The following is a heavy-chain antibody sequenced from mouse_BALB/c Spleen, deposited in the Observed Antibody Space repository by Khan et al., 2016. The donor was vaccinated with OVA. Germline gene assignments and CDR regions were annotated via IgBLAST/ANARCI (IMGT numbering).Heavy chain of an antibody. D-gene: IGHD1-1*01. V-gene: IGHV1-4*01. CDR2: INPSNAYT. CDR3: ARDVHSYGSRGALDY. CDR1: GYTFTSYS. J-gene: IGHJ4*01. Sequence: QVQLQQSGAELARPGASVKMSCKASGYTFTSYSMHWIKQRPGQGLEWIGNINPSNAYTNYNQKFKDKATLTADKSSSTAYMQLSSLTSEDSAVYYCARDVHSYGSRGALDYWGQGTSVTVSS.